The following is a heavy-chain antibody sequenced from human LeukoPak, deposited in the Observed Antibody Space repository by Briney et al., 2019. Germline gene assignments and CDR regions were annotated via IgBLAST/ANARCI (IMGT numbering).Heavy chain of an antibody. CDR1: GGSFSGYY. Sequence: SSETLSLTCAVYGGSFSGYYWTWIRQPPGKGLEWIGDINHLGTTTYNPSLKNRATVSVDTSKNQVSLRLISVTAADTAVYYCARVSSVAGNWFDPWGQGTLVTVSS. D-gene: IGHD6-19*01. V-gene: IGHV4-34*01. CDR2: INHLGTT. J-gene: IGHJ5*02. CDR3: ARVSSVAGNWFDP.